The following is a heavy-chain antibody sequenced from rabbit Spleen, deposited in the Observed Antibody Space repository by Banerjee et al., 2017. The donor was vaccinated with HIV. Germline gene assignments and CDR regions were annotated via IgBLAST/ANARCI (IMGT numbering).Heavy chain of an antibody. Sequence: QSLEESGGDLVKPEGSLTLTCTASGFDFSSGYYMCWVRQAPGKGLEWIACIDTSSGSTDYASWAKGRFTISKTSSTTVTLQMTSLTAADTAAYFCARDAGSSFSSYGMDLWGPGTLVTVS. CDR2: IDTSSGST. CDR1: GFDFSSGYY. V-gene: IGHV1S40*01. CDR3: ARDAGSSFSSYGMDL. J-gene: IGHJ6*01. D-gene: IGHD8-1*01.